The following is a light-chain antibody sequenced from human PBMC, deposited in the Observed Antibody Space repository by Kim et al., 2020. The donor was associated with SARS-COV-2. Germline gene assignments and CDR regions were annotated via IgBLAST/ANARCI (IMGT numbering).Light chain of an antibody. CDR1: SSDVGGYDW. CDR3: CSYAGMYTSL. J-gene: IGLJ2*01. Sequence: GQSITISCTGTSSDVGGYDWVSWYQQLPGKAPKLIIYDVNKRPSGVPDRFSGSKSGNTASLTISGLQDEDEGYYHCCSYAGMYTSLFGGGTQLTVL. CDR2: DVN. V-gene: IGLV2-11*03.